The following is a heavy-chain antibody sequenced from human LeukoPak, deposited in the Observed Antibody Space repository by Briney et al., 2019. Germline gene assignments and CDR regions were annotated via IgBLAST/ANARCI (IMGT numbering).Heavy chain of an antibody. CDR2: IKQDGSEK. CDR3: ARVGWLGGRGGPTYYFDY. J-gene: IGHJ4*02. Sequence: GGSLRLSCAASGFTFSSYWMSWVRQAPGKGLEWVANIKQDGSEKYYVDSVKGRFTISRDNAKNSLSLQMNSLRAEDTAVYYCARVGWLGGRGGPTYYFDYWGQGTLVTVSS. V-gene: IGHV3-7*01. CDR1: GFTFSSYW. D-gene: IGHD5-12*01.